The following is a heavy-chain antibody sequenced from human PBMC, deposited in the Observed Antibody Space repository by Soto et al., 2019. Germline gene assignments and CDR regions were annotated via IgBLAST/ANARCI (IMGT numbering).Heavy chain of an antibody. J-gene: IGHJ5*02. CDR3: ARDLTVTDGSDNWFDP. D-gene: IGHD4-17*01. V-gene: IGHV3-33*01. Sequence: QVQLVESGGGVVQPGRSLRLSCAASGFTFSSYGMHWVRQAPGKGLEWVAVIWYDGSNKYYADSVKGRFTISRDNSKNTLYLQMNGLRAEDTAVYYCARDLTVTDGSDNWFDPWGQGTLVTVSS. CDR1: GFTFSSYG. CDR2: IWYDGSNK.